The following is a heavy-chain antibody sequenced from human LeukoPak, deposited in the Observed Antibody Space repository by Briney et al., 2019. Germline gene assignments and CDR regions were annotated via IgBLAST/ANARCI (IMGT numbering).Heavy chain of an antibody. D-gene: IGHD3-16*01. Sequence: PSETLSLTCAVYGGSFSGYYWSWIRQPPGKGLEWIGEINHSGSTNYNPSLKSRVTISVDTSKNQFSLKLSSVTAADTAVYYCARAPIRIMITFGGVAFDIWGQGTMVTVSS. V-gene: IGHV4-34*01. CDR2: INHSGST. CDR3: ARAPIRIMITFGGVAFDI. J-gene: IGHJ3*02. CDR1: GGSFSGYY.